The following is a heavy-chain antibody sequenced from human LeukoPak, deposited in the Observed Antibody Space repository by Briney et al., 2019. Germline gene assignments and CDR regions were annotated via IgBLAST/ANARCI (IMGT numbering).Heavy chain of an antibody. V-gene: IGHV1-46*01. D-gene: IGHD6-19*01. J-gene: IGHJ4*02. Sequence: ASVKVSCKASGYTFTSYYMHWVRQAPGQGLEWMGIINPSGGSTSYAQKFQGRVTMTRDMSTSTAYMELRSLRSDDTAVYYCARDLFNSGWHFDYWGQGTLVTVSS. CDR2: INPSGGST. CDR3: ARDLFNSGWHFDY. CDR1: GYTFTSYY.